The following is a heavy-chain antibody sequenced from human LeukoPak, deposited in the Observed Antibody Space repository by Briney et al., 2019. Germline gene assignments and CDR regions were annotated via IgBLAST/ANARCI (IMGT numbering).Heavy chain of an antibody. D-gene: IGHD4-17*01. CDR1: GFTFSSYG. J-gene: IGHJ4*02. Sequence: GRSLRLSCAASGFTFSSYGMHWVRQAPGKGLEWVAVISYNGSNKYYADSVKGRFTISRDNSKNTLYLQMNSLRAEDTAVYYCAIPPTTVTVGYWGQGTLVTVSS. CDR2: ISYNGSNK. V-gene: IGHV3-30*03. CDR3: AIPPTTVTVGY.